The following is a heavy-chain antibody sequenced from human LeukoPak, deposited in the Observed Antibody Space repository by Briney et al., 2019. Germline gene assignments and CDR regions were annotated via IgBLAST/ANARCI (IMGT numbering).Heavy chain of an antibody. CDR3: AAAVYSSGWYASYDDAFDI. CDR2: IVVGSGNT. J-gene: IGHJ3*02. V-gene: IGHV1-58*02. Sequence: GTSVKVSCKASGFTFTSSAMEWVRQARGQRLEWIGWIVVGSGNTNYAQKFQERVTITRDMSTSTAYMELSSLRSEDTAVYYCAAAVYSSGWYASYDDAFDIWGQGTMVTVSS. CDR1: GFTFTSSA. D-gene: IGHD6-19*01.